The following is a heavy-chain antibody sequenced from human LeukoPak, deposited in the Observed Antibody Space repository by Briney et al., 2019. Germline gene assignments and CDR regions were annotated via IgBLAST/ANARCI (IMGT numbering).Heavy chain of an antibody. Sequence: PSETLSLTCTVSGGSISSYYWSWIRQSPGKGLEWVSTISDSGDNTYYIDSVKGRFTVSRDNSRDTLYLQMNSLRAEDTAVYYCAKDPGDYGNYYYFYDGLDVWGQATTDTVSS. J-gene: IGHJ6*02. V-gene: IGHV3-23*01. CDR3: AKDPGDYGNYYYFYDGLDV. D-gene: IGHD4-17*01. CDR2: ISDSGDNT. CDR1: GGSISSYY.